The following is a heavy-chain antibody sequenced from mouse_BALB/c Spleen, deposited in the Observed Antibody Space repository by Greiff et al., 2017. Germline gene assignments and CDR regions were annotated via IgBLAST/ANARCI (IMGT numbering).Heavy chain of an antibody. V-gene: IGHV3-2*02. J-gene: IGHJ2*01. D-gene: IGHD2-10*02. CDR3: ARGGLGYGNFYYFDY. Sequence: EVKLVESGPGLVKPSQSLSLTCTVTGYSITSDYAWNWIRQFPGNKLEWMGYISYSGSTSYNPSLKSRISITRDTSKNQFFLQLNSVTTEDTATYYCARGGLGYGNFYYFDYWGQGTTLTVSS. CDR2: ISYSGST. CDR1: GYSITSDYA.